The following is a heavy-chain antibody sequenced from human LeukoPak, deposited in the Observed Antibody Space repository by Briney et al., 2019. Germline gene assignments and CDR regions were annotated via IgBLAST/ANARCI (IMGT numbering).Heavy chain of an antibody. CDR2: INHSGST. CDR3: ARDLDPVAGLTGFDY. J-gene: IGHJ4*02. CDR1: GGSFSGYY. Sequence: KSSETLSLTCAVYGGSFSGYYWSWIRQPPGKGLEWIGEINHSGSTNYNPSLKSRVTISVDTSKNQFSLKLSSVTAADTAVYYCARDLDPVAGLTGFDYWGQGTLVTVSS. V-gene: IGHV4-34*01. D-gene: IGHD6-13*01.